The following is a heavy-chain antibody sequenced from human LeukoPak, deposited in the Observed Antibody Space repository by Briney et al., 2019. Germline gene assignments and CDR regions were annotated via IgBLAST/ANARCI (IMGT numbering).Heavy chain of an antibody. V-gene: IGHV3-33*01. Sequence: GGSLRLSCAASGFPFGTYGMYWVRQAPGKGLEWVAVIWYDGSNKCYVDSVKGRFTISRDNSKNTLYLQMNSLRAEDTAMYYCARGVPPDIWGQGTMVTVSS. CDR2: IWYDGSNK. D-gene: IGHD5/OR15-5a*01. J-gene: IGHJ3*02. CDR3: ARGVPPDI. CDR1: GFPFGTYG.